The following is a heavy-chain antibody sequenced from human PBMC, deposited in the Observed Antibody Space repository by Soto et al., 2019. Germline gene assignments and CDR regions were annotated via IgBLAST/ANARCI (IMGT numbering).Heavy chain of an antibody. CDR3: ARGSRIWSYSNYFDY. CDR1: GGSVSSGSYY. CDR2: IYYSGST. V-gene: IGHV4-61*01. D-gene: IGHD1-26*01. J-gene: IGHJ4*02. Sequence: NPSGTLSLTCTVSGGSVSSGSYYWSWIRQPPGKGLEWIGYIYYSGSTNYNPSLKSRVTISVDTSKNQFSLKLSSVTAADTAVYYCARGSRIWSYSNYFDYWGQGTLVTVSS.